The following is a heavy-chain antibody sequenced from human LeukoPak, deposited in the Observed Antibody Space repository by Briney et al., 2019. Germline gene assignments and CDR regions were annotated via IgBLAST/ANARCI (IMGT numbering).Heavy chain of an antibody. V-gene: IGHV1-2*02. Sequence: ASVTVSCKASGYTFTSYDINWVRQAAGQGLEWMGWMNPNSGGTNYAQKFQGRVTMTRDTSISTAYMELSRLRSDDTAVYYCARVGTRTPSTTVGYWGQGTLVTVSS. D-gene: IGHD1-7*01. CDR3: ARVGTRTPSTTVGY. J-gene: IGHJ4*02. CDR2: MNPNSGGT. CDR1: GYTFTSYD.